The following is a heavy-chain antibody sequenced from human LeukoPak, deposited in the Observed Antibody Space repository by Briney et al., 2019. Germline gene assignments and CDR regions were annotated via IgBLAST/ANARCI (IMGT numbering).Heavy chain of an antibody. CDR1: GYTFTSYD. Sequence: ASVKVSCKASGYTFTSYDISWVRQAPGQGLEWMGWISAYNGNTNYAQKLQGRVTMTTDTSTSTAYMELRSLGSDDTAVYYCARYGLRWYPFDYWGQGTLVTVSS. V-gene: IGHV1-18*01. CDR3: ARYGLRWYPFDY. J-gene: IGHJ4*02. D-gene: IGHD4-23*01. CDR2: ISAYNGNT.